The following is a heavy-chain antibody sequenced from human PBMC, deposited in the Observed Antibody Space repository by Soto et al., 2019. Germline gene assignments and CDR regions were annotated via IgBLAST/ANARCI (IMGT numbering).Heavy chain of an antibody. CDR1: GYVLRRSG. D-gene: IGHD3-10*01. Sequence: ASVKVSCKASGYVLRRSGISWVRQAPGKGLEWVGWISGNNGGAEYAQKLQGRVTLTTDTSAGIIYMDLRSLRSDDTAVYYCVRDGFFTGETYNHGMDVWGQGTTVTVSS. CDR2: ISGNNGGA. J-gene: IGHJ6*02. CDR3: VRDGFFTGETYNHGMDV. V-gene: IGHV1-18*01.